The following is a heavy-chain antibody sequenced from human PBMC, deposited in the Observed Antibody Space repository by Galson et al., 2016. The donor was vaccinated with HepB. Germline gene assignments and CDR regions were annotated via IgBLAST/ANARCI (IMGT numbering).Heavy chain of an antibody. CDR2: VGGSGSYT. J-gene: IGHJ4*02. CDR3: AKTRSYGSGSYYSREYFFDH. Sequence: SLRLSCATSGFIFSSFAMTWVRQAPGKGLEWVSGVGGSGSYTFYADFVAGRFIISRDNSRNTLFLQMNSLKAEDSAIYYCAKTRSYGSGSYYSREYFFDHWGQGTLVTVS. CDR1: GFIFSSFA. V-gene: IGHV3-23*01. D-gene: IGHD3-10*01.